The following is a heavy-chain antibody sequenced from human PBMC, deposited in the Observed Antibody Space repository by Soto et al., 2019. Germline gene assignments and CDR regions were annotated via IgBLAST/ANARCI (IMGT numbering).Heavy chain of an antibody. CDR2: ILVDGRT. CDR3: AKGGGSWSNYYYGMDV. CDR1: GFICSSYD. V-gene: IGHV3-23*01. D-gene: IGHD6-13*01. Sequence: GGSLRLSCAASGFICSSYDMSWVRQAPGKGLEWVSTILVDGRTFYVDSVKGRFTISRDTSQNTVYLQMNSLTAGDTALYYCAKGGGSWSNYYYGMDVWGQGTTVTVSS. J-gene: IGHJ6*02.